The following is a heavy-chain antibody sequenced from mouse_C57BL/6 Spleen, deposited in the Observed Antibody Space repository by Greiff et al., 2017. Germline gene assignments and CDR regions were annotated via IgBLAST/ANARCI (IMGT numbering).Heavy chain of an antibody. Sequence: QVQLKQPGAELVKPGASVKLSCKASGYTFTSYWMHWVKQRPGQGLEWIGMIHPNSGSTNYNEKFKSKATLTVDKSSSTAYMQLSSLTSEDAAVYYCAGNCDWYFDVWGTGTTVTVSS. J-gene: IGHJ1*03. V-gene: IGHV1-64*01. D-gene: IGHD2-1*01. CDR2: IHPNSGST. CDR3: AGNCDWYFDV. CDR1: GYTFTSYW.